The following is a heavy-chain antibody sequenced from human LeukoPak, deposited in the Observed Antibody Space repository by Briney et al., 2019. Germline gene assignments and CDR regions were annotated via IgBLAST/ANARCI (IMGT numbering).Heavy chain of an antibody. V-gene: IGHV4-61*02. Sequence: SETLSLTCTVSGGSISSGSYYWSWIRQPAGKELEWIGRIYTSGSTKYNPSLKSRVTISVDTSKNQFSLKLSSVTAADTAVYYCARQRSGGSWHFDPWGQGTLVTVSS. D-gene: IGHD2-15*01. J-gene: IGHJ5*02. CDR2: IYTSGST. CDR1: GGSISSGSYY. CDR3: ARQRSGGSWHFDP.